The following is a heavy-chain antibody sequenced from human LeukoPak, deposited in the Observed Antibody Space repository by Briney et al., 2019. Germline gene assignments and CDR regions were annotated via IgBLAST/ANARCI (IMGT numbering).Heavy chain of an antibody. CDR1: GYTFSSYG. D-gene: IGHD1-7*01. J-gene: IGHJ5*02. CDR2: MNPNSGNT. CDR3: AFNWNYADWFDP. V-gene: IGHV1-8*02. Sequence: ASVKVSCKASGYTFSSYGVNWLRQAPGQGLEWMGWMNPNSGNTGYAQKFQGRVTMTRNTSISTAYMELSSLRSEDTAVYYCAFNWNYADWFDPWGQGTLVTVSS.